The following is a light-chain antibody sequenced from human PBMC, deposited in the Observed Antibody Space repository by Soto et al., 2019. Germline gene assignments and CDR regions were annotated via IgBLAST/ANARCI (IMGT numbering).Light chain of an antibody. Sequence: DIQMTQSPSTLSASVGDRVTITCRASQKIHSWLAWYQQKPGKAPKLLIYEASTLEGGVSSRFGGSGTGTEFTLTISSLQPDDFATYYCQQYHTYSYTFGQGTKLEIK. CDR3: QQYHTYSYT. CDR1: QKIHSW. J-gene: IGKJ2*01. CDR2: EAS. V-gene: IGKV1-5*01.